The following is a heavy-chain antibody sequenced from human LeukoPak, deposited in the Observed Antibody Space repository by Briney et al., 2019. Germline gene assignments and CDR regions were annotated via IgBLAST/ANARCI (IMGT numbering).Heavy chain of an antibody. J-gene: IGHJ4*02. Sequence: GGSLRLSCAASGFTFTTFGIHWVRQAPGKGLEWVAAISPDGNIEYYTDSVKGRFTISRDNSKNMIYLQMNSLRGEDSAVYYCAKINDDDDYWGQGTLVTVSS. CDR3: AKINDDDDY. V-gene: IGHV3-30*18. CDR1: GFTFTTFG. D-gene: IGHD1-1*01. CDR2: ISPDGNIE.